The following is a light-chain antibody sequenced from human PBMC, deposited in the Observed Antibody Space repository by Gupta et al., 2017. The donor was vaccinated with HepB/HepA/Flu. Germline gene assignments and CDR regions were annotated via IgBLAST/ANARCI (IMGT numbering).Light chain of an antibody. J-gene: IGKJ3*01. CDR2: DAS. CDR3: QQDSRSLF. V-gene: IGKV3-20*01. Sequence: EIVLTQSPGTLSLSPGERATLSCRASQSVGTYLAWYQQKPGQAPRLLIFDASIRIPGIPDRFSGSGSGTDFTLTSSRLEPEDFAVYYWQQDSRSLFFGHGTKVDIK. CDR1: QSVGTY.